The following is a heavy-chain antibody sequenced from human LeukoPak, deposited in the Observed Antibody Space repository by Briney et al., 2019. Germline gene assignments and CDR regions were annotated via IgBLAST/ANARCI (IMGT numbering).Heavy chain of an antibody. J-gene: IGHJ4*02. CDR2: ICYSGIA. CDR3: ASRSSIWSGYQDTLYYFDS. CDR1: GGSISSYY. Sequence: SESLSLTCTVSGGSISSYYWSWIRQPPGKRLEWIGHICYSGIANYNPSLKSRVTISVDTSKNQSSLKLSSVTAADTAVYYCASRSSIWSGYQDTLYYFDSWGQGTLVIVSS. D-gene: IGHD3-3*01. V-gene: IGHV4-59*01.